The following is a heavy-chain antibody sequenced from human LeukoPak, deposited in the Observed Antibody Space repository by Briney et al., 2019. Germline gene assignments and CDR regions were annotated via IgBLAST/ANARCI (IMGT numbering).Heavy chain of an antibody. CDR2: INTDGSST. CDR1: GFPFSSYC. V-gene: IGHV3-74*01. CDR3: AKGIAVAGTGGWFDP. Sequence: GGSLTLPCTVSGFPFSSYCMHWLRHAPGKGLVWVSRINTDGSSTNYADSVKGRFTISRDNAKNTLCLQVDSLRAEDTAVYYCAKGIAVAGTGGWFDPWGQGTLVTVSS. D-gene: IGHD6-19*01. J-gene: IGHJ5*02.